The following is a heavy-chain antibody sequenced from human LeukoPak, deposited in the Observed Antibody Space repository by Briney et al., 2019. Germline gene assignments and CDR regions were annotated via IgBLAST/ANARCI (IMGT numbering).Heavy chain of an antibody. CDR2: IYTSGRT. CDR1: GDSINSGAYY. CDR3: ARRGADYGGNSGIDY. Sequence: SQTLSLTCTVSGDSINSGAYYWTWIRQPAGKGLEWIGRIYTSGRTNYSPSLNSRVTISMGTSKNQFSLKLRFVTAADAAVYYCARRGADYGGNSGIDYWGQGTLVTVSS. V-gene: IGHV4-61*02. J-gene: IGHJ4*02. D-gene: IGHD4-23*01.